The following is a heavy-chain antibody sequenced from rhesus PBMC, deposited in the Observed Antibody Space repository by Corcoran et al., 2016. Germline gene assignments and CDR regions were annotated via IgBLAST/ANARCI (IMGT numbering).Heavy chain of an antibody. CDR3: AREGTGTAGTCDY. J-gene: IGHJ4*01. D-gene: IGHD5-24*01. V-gene: IGHV4-127*01. Sequence: QVQLQESGPGLVKPSETLSLTCAVSGYSISSGYGWSWIRQPPGKGLEWIGYIGGSSGSNNYNPSLKSRVPISKDTSKNQFSQKLSSVTAADTAVYYCAREGTGTAGTCDYWGQGVLVTVSS. CDR2: IGGSSGSN. CDR1: GYSISSGYG.